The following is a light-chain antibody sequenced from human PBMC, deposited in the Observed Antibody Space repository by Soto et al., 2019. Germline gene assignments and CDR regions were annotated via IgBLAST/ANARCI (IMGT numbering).Light chain of an antibody. CDR1: QSVSSN. V-gene: IGKV3-15*01. J-gene: IGKJ5*01. CDR2: GAS. Sequence: ELLMTKSPAPLSVSPGESVTLSCRASQSVSSNLAWYQQKVGQAPRLLIYGASTRATGIPARFSGSGSGTEGTLTISSLQSEEVAVDYCQQRSNWRATCGQGTQLEIK. CDR3: QQRSNWRAT.